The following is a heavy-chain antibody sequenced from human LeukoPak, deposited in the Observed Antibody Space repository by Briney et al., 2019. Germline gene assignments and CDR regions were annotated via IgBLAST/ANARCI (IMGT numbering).Heavy chain of an antibody. Sequence: GSLRLSCAASGFTFSSYGMHWVRQAPGKGLEWVAVISYDGSNKYYADSVKGRFTISRDNSKNTLYLQMNSLRAEDTAVYYCAKDSYYYDSSGYHPWDYYYGMDVWGQGTTVTVSS. V-gene: IGHV3-30*18. CDR2: ISYDGSNK. CDR3: AKDSYYYDSSGYHPWDYYYGMDV. J-gene: IGHJ6*02. CDR1: GFTFSSYG. D-gene: IGHD3-22*01.